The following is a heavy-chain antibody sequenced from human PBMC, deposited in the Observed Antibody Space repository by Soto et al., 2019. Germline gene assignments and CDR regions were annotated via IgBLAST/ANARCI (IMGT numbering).Heavy chain of an antibody. J-gene: IGHJ4*02. CDR2: ISSSSSYI. CDR3: ARDRRRGYDIDY. V-gene: IGHV3-21*01. Sequence: GGSLRLSCAASGFTFSSYSMNWVRQAPGKGLEWVSSISSSSSYIYYADSVKGRFTISRDNAKNSLYLQMNSLRAEGTAVYYCARDRRRGYDIDYWGQGTMVTVCS. CDR1: GFTFSSYS. D-gene: IGHD5-12*01.